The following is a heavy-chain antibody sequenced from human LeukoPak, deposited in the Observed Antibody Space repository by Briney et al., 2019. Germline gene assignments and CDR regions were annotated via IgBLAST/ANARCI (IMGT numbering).Heavy chain of an antibody. V-gene: IGHV3-21*01. D-gene: IGHD3-22*01. CDR3: VRYNGYCGFFDY. Sequence: GGSLRLSCAASGFTFSSYSMNWVRQAPGKGLEWVSSISSSSSYICYADSVKGRFTISRDNAKNSLYLQMNSLRAEDTAVYYCVRYNGYCGFFDYWGQGILVTVSS. CDR1: GFTFSSYS. J-gene: IGHJ4*02. CDR2: ISSSSSYI.